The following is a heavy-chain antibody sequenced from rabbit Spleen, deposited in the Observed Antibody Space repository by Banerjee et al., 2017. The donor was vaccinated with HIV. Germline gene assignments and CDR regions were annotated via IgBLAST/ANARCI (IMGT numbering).Heavy chain of an antibody. J-gene: IGHJ6*01. D-gene: IGHD8-1*01. Sequence: QSLEESGGDMVKPGAALPLTCKASGVSFMSNHYMCWVRQAPGKGLEWIACIEGGSSTFSYFASWAKGRFTCSKASSTTVTLQMTSLTAADTATYFCARDSGSSFSSYGMDLWGPGT. CDR2: IEGGSSTFS. CDR3: ARDSGSSFSSYGMDL. CDR1: GVSFMSNHY. V-gene: IGHV1S40*01.